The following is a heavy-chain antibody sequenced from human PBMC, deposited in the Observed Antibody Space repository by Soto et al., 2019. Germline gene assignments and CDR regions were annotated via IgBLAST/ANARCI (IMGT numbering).Heavy chain of an antibody. CDR2: IYYSGST. V-gene: IGHV4-39*01. Sequence: SETLSLTCTVSGASIISSSYYWGWIRQPPGKGLEWIGTIYYSGSTYYNPSLKSRVTISVDTSKNQFSLKLRSVTAADTAVYYCARVNVTLDLWGQGTQVTVSS. D-gene: IGHD2-21*02. CDR1: GASIISSSYY. CDR3: ARVNVTLDL. J-gene: IGHJ4*02.